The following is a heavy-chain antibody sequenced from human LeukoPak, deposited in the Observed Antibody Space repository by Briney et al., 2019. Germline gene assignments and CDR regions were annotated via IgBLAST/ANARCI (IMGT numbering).Heavy chain of an antibody. J-gene: IGHJ4*02. CDR3: AKDYKSGYNKGSVVGY. V-gene: IGHV3-23*01. CDR2: ISGSGGST. CDR1: GFTFSSYA. D-gene: IGHD5-24*01. Sequence: AGGSLRLSCAASGFTFSSYAMSWVRQAPGKGLEWVSAISGSGGSTYYADSVKGRFTISRDNSKNTLYLQMNSLRAEDTAVYYCAKDYKSGYNKGSVVGYWGQGTLVTVSS.